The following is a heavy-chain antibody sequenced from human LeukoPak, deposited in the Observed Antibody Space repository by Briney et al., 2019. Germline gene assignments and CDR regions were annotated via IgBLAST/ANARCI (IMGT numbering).Heavy chain of an antibody. D-gene: IGHD5-12*01. CDR3: AREGYSGYDYLPYFDY. J-gene: IGHJ4*02. CDR1: GYTFTSYG. CDR2: ISAYNGNT. V-gene: IGHV1-18*01. Sequence: ASVKVSCKASGYTFTSYGISWVRQAPGQGLEWMGWISAYNGNTNYAQELQGRVTMTTDTSTSTAYMELRSLRSDDTAVYYCAREGYSGYDYLPYFDYWGQGTLVTVSS.